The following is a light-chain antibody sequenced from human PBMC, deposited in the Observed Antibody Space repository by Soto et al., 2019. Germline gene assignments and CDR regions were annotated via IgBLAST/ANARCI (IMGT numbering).Light chain of an antibody. Sequence: QSALTQPASVSGSPGQSITISCTGTSSDVGAYNYVSWYQQHPGKAPKLMIYDVTNRPSGVSNRFSGSKSGYTASLTISGLQAEDAADYYCSSYTTSSTYVFGTGTKLTVL. V-gene: IGLV2-14*03. J-gene: IGLJ1*01. CDR1: SSDVGAYNY. CDR3: SSYTTSSTYV. CDR2: DVT.